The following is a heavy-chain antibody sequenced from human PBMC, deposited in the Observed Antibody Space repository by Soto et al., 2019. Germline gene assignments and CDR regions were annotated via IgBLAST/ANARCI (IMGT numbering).Heavy chain of an antibody. CDR2: IIPIFGTA. D-gene: IGHD2-2*01. CDR3: ARDSRGYCSSTSCYPKISGWFDP. Sequence: SVKVSCKASGGTFSSYAISWVRQAPGGGLEWMVGIIPIFGTANYAQKFQGRVTITADNSTSTAYMELSSLRSEETAVYYCARDSRGYCSSTSCYPKISGWFDPWGQGTLVTVSS. CDR1: GGTFSSYA. J-gene: IGHJ5*02. V-gene: IGHV1-69*06.